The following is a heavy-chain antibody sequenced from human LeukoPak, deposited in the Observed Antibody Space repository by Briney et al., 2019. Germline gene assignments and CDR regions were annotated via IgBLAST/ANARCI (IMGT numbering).Heavy chain of an antibody. CDR2: FNGVGTTT. V-gene: IGHV3-74*01. D-gene: IGHD3-10*01. CDR1: GFTFTSYW. CDR3: VRDRGYCGSEPDY. J-gene: IGHJ4*02. Sequence: PGGSLRLSCAASGFTFTSYWMHWVRQPPGNRLVWVSRFNGVGTTTSYADSVKGRFTISRDNTKNTLYLHMNSLRAEDTAVYYCVRDRGYCGSEPDYWGQGTLVTVSS.